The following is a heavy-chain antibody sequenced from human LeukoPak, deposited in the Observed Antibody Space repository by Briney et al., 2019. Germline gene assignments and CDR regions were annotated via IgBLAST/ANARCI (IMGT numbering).Heavy chain of an antibody. Sequence: SETLSLTCAVYGGSFSGYYWSWIRQPPGKGLEWIGEINHSGSTNYNPSLKSRVAISVDTSKNQFSLKLSSVTAADTAVYYCARADYDFWSGYYPLGAFDIWGQGTMVTVSS. J-gene: IGHJ3*02. CDR1: GGSFSGYY. CDR3: ARADYDFWSGYYPLGAFDI. CDR2: INHSGST. V-gene: IGHV4-34*01. D-gene: IGHD3-3*01.